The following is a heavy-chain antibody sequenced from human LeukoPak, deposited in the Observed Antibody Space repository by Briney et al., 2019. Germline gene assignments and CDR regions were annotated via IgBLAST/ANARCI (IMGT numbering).Heavy chain of an antibody. D-gene: IGHD3-10*01. Sequence: GESLKISCKGSGYSFSNYWIGWVRQMPGKGQEWMGIIYPGDSDTRYSPSFQGQVTISADKSISTAYLQWSSLKASDTAMYYCAKSMVRGVITRPYNWFDPWGQGTLVTVSS. J-gene: IGHJ5*02. V-gene: IGHV5-51*01. CDR1: GYSFSNYW. CDR3: AKSMVRGVITRPYNWFDP. CDR2: IYPGDSDT.